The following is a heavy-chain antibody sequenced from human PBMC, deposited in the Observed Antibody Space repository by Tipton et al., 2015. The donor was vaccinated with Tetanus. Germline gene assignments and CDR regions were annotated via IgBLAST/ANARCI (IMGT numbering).Heavy chain of an antibody. D-gene: IGHD4-17*01. CDR3: ARLYGDYFHAMGY. CDR1: GFTFSSYA. Sequence: SLRLSCAASGFTFSSYAVSWVRQAPGKGLEWVSSLSGSGDSTYYVDSVRGRFTISRDNSKNTLYLQMNSLRAEDSAVYYCARLYGDYFHAMGYWGQGTLVTVSS. CDR2: LSGSGDST. V-gene: IGHV3-23*01. J-gene: IGHJ4*02.